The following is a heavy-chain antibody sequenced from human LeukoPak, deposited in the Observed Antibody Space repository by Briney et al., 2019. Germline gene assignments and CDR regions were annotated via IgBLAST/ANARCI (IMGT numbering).Heavy chain of an antibody. J-gene: IGHJ4*02. V-gene: IGHV4-34*01. Sequence: SETLSLTCAVYGGSFSGNYWSWIRQPPGKGLEWIGEINHSGSTNYNPSLKSRVTISVDTSKNQFSLKLSSVTAADTAVYYCARILNNCSSTSCYYFDYWGQGTLVTVSS. CDR1: GGSFSGNY. CDR3: ARILNNCSSTSCYYFDY. CDR2: INHSGST. D-gene: IGHD2-2*01.